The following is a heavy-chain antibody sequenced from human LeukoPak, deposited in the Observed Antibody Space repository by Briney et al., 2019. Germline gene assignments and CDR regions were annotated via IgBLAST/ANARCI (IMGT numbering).Heavy chain of an antibody. D-gene: IGHD2/OR15-2a*01. Sequence: ASMRVSCKSSGFTFTDYYIHWVRQAPGQGLEWMGYIGPHSSATSSPQEFQGRVTMTRDTSMSTAYMELTRLTSDDTAVYYCAREGNGLLSKDFDYWGQGTLVTVSS. V-gene: IGHV1-2*02. J-gene: IGHJ4*02. CDR1: GFTFTDYY. CDR3: AREGNGLLSKDFDY. CDR2: IGPHSSAT.